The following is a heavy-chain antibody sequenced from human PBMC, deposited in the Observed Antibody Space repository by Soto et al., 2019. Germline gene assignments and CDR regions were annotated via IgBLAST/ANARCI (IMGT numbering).Heavy chain of an antibody. V-gene: IGHV1-69*12. D-gene: IGHD2-15*01. CDR3: ASWLKGADIGNYYYGMDV. Sequence: QVQLVQSGAEVKKPGSSVKVSCKASGGVFSDYAFSWVRQAPGQGLEWLGGIMPIFRAPDYAQKFQGRVTITADDSTRTAYMEMRSLRSEDTAVYYCASWLKGADIGNYYYGMDVWGQGTTVTV. J-gene: IGHJ6*02. CDR1: GGVFSDYA. CDR2: IMPIFRAP.